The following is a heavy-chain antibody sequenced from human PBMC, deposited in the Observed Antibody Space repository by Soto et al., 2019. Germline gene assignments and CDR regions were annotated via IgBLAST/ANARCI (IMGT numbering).Heavy chain of an antibody. CDR1: GFTVSSNY. CDR3: AREAVAGSLRYFDY. D-gene: IGHD6-19*01. J-gene: IGHJ4*02. Sequence: GGSLRLSCAASGFTVSSNYMSWVRQAPGKGLEWVSVIYSGGSTYYADSVKGRFTISRDNSKNTLYLQMNSLRAEDTAVYYCAREAVAGSLRYFDYWGQGTLVTVSS. CDR2: IYSGGST. V-gene: IGHV3-53*01.